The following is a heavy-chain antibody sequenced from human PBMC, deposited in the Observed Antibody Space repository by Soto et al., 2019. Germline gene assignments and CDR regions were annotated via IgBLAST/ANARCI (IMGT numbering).Heavy chain of an antibody. D-gene: IGHD3-16*01. J-gene: IGHJ6*02. V-gene: IGHV3-33*06. Sequence: QVQLVESGGGVVQPGRSLRLSCSASGFTFSNFGMHWVRQAPGKGLEWVAATWYDGTRKYYAESVKGRFSISKDDSQNTLLLQMNSLRAEETAVYYCAKDLGEKVYHYAMDVWGQGTTVTVSS. CDR3: AKDLGEKVYHYAMDV. CDR1: GFTFSNFG. CDR2: TWYDGTRK.